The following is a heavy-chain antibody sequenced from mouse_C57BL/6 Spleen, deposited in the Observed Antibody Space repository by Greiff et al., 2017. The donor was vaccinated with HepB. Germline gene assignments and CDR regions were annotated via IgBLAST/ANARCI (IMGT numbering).Heavy chain of an antibody. CDR2: ISDGGSYT. V-gene: IGHV5-4*01. Sequence: EVQVVESGGGLVKPGGSLKLSCAASGFTFSSYAMSWVRQTPEKRLEWVATISDGGSYTYYPDNVKGRFTISRDNAKNNLYLQMSHLKSEDTAMYYCARDRGVVDAMDYWGQGTSVTVSS. J-gene: IGHJ4*01. CDR1: GFTFSSYA. D-gene: IGHD1-1*01. CDR3: ARDRGVVDAMDY.